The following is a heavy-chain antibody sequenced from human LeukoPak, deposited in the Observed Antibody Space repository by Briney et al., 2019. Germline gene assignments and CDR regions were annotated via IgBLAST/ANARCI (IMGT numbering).Heavy chain of an antibody. CDR3: TRDWRDHYDILTGYQYYFDY. CDR2: IRSKAYGGTT. J-gene: IGHJ4*02. Sequence: GGSLRLSCTASGFTFGDYAMSWVRQAPGKGLEWVGFIRSKAYGGTTEYAASVKGRFTISRDDSKSIAYLQMNSLKTEDTAVYYCTRDWRDHYDILTGYQYYFDYWGQGTLVTVSS. D-gene: IGHD3-9*01. CDR1: GFTFGDYA. V-gene: IGHV3-49*04.